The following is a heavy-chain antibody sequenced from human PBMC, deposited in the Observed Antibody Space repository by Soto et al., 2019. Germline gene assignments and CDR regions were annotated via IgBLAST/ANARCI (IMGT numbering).Heavy chain of an antibody. CDR1: GFTFSSYA. J-gene: IGHJ4*02. V-gene: IGHV3-23*01. CDR3: ATFRFCTSTSCYGREGGF. D-gene: IGHD2-2*01. Sequence: EVQLLESGGGLVQPGGSLRLSCAASGFTFSSYAMSWVRQAPGKGLEWVSTMSGSGGYTYYADSVEGRLAISRDNSKNTLYLQMADLRTEDTAVYYCATFRFCTSTSCYGREGGFWGQGTLVTVSS. CDR2: MSGSGGYT.